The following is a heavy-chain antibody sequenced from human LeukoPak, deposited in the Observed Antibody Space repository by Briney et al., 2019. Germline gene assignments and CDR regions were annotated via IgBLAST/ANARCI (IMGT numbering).Heavy chain of an antibody. J-gene: IGHJ5*02. V-gene: IGHV3-21*01. D-gene: IGHD2/OR15-2a*01. CDR2: ISDSSSFI. Sequence: GGSLRLSCTASGFTFRTYWMSWVRQAPGKGLEWVSSISDSSSFIYYADSVRGRFTISRDNAKNSLYLQMNSVRAEDMAVYYCARDITYLSKNWFDPWGQGTLVTASS. CDR1: GFTFRTYW. CDR3: ARDITYLSKNWFDP.